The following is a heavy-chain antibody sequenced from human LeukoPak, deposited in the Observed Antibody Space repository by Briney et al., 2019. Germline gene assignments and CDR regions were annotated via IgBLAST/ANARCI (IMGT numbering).Heavy chain of an antibody. J-gene: IGHJ5*02. V-gene: IGHV4-39*01. CDR2: FVYSGST. D-gene: IGHD3-16*01. CDR3: AGHAPLRTDTQRDYGDT. CDR1: GGSISSNSDY. Sequence: SETLSLTCAVSGGSISSNSDYWGWIRQPPGKGLEWIGSFVYSGSTFYNPSLKSRVTISVDTSKKHFSLKVTSVTAADTAVYYCAGHAPLRTDTQRDYGDTWGQGTLVTVSS.